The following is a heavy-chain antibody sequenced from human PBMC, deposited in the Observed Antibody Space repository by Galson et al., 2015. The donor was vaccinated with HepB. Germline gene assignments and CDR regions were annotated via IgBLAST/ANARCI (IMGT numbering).Heavy chain of an antibody. D-gene: IGHD1-1*01. J-gene: IGHJ4*02. CDR1: GFSLTTTGMR. CDR3: ARLLGATGYFDY. Sequence: PALVKPTQTLTLTCTFSGFSLTTTGMRVSWIRQPPGKALEWLARIDWDDDEFYNTSLRTRLTISKDTSRNQVVFTMTNMDPVDTATYYCARLLGATGYFDYWGQGTLVTVSS. V-gene: IGHV2-70*04. CDR2: IDWDDDE.